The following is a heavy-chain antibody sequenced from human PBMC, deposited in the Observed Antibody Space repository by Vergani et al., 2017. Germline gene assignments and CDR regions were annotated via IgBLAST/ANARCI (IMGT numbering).Heavy chain of an antibody. CDR2: ISWNSGSI. CDR1: GFTFDDYA. Sequence: EVQLVESGGGLVQPGRSLRLSCAASGFTFDDYAMHWVRQAPGKGLEWVSGISWNSGSIGYADSVKGRFTISRDNAKNSLYLQMNSLRAEDTALYYCARVRTEYCGGDCFDAFDIWGQGTMVTVSS. J-gene: IGHJ3*02. D-gene: IGHD2-21*02. CDR3: ARVRTEYCGGDCFDAFDI. V-gene: IGHV3-9*01.